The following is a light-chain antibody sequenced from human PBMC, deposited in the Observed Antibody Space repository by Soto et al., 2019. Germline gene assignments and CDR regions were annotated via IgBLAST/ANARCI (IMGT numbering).Light chain of an antibody. V-gene: IGKV3-20*01. Sequence: IVLTQSPGTLSLSPGERATLSCGASQTVRSSSLAWYQQKPGQAPRLLIYGASSRATGIPDRFSGSGSGTDFTLTISRLEPEDYAVYYCQQYVHWPPGTFGQGTKVDIK. CDR3: QQYVHWPPGT. CDR1: QTVRSSS. J-gene: IGKJ1*01. CDR2: GAS.